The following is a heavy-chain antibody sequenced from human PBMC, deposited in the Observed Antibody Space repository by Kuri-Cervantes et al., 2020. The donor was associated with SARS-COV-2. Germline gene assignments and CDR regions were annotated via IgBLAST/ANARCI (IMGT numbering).Heavy chain of an antibody. J-gene: IGHJ6*03. D-gene: IGHD6-13*01. V-gene: IGHV4-61*02. CDR1: GGSISSSSYY. CDR3: AGALISSSWAYYMDV. CDR2: IYTSGST. Sequence: SETLSLTCTVSGGSISSSSYYWSRIRQPAGKGLEWIGRIYTSGSTDYNPSLKSRVTISVDTSKNQFSLKLSSVTAADTAVYYCAGALISSSWAYYMDVWGKGTTVTVSS.